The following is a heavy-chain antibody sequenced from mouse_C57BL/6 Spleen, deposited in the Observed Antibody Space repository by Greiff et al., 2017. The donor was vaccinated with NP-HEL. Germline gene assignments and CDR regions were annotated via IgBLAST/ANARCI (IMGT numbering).Heavy chain of an antibody. CDR3: ARNDIIRGDAMDY. CDR1: GFSLTSYA. CDR2: IWTGGGT. Sequence: QVQLQQSGPGLVAPSQSLSITCTVSGFSLTSYAISWVRQPPGKGLEWLGVIWTGGGTNYNSALKSRLSISKDNSKSQVFLKMNSLQTDDTARYYCARNDIIRGDAMDYWGQGTSVTVSS. J-gene: IGHJ4*01. V-gene: IGHV2-9-1*01. D-gene: IGHD1-1*01.